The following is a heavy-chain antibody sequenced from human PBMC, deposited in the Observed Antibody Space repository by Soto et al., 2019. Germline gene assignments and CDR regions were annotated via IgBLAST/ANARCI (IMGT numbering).Heavy chain of an antibody. Sequence: PSETLSLTCAVSGVSISSSNWWSWVRQPPGKGLEWIGEIYHSGSTNYNPSLKSRVTISVDKSKNQFSLKLSSVTAADTAVYYCARDQGIAVAGHPFYGMDVWGQGTTVTVS. CDR2: IYHSGST. CDR1: GVSISSSNW. J-gene: IGHJ6*02. V-gene: IGHV4-4*02. CDR3: ARDQGIAVAGHPFYGMDV. D-gene: IGHD6-19*01.